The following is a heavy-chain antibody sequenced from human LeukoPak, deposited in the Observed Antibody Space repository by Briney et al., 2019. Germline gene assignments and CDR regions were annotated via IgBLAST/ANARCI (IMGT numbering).Heavy chain of an antibody. Sequence: SETLSLTCAVYGGSFSGYYWSWIRQPPGKGLEWIGEINHSGSTNYNPSLKSRVTISVDTSKNQFSLKLSSVTAADTAAYYCAREEAGYCSSTSCSRGAFDIWGQGTMVTVSS. CDR1: GGSFSGYY. J-gene: IGHJ3*02. CDR2: INHSGST. D-gene: IGHD2-2*01. V-gene: IGHV4-34*01. CDR3: AREEAGYCSSTSCSRGAFDI.